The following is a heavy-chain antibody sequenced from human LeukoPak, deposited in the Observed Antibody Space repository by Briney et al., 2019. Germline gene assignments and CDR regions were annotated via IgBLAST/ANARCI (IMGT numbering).Heavy chain of an antibody. D-gene: IGHD3-10*01. Sequence: GASVKVSCKASGYTFTSYAMNWVRQAPGQGLEWMGWINTNTGNPTYAQGFTGRFVFSLDTSVSTAYLQISSLKAEDTAVYYCARDRPRITMVRGVNPWFDPWGQGTLVTVSS. CDR3: ARDRPRITMVRGVNPWFDP. CDR2: INTNTGNP. J-gene: IGHJ5*02. V-gene: IGHV7-4-1*02. CDR1: GYTFTSYA.